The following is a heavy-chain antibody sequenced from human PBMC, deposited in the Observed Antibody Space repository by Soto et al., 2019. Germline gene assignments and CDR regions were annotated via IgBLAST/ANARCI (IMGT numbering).Heavy chain of an antibody. V-gene: IGHV3-23*01. CDR2: ISGSGGST. J-gene: IGHJ6*02. CDR3: ARFHSSGWLYYYYYGMDV. CDR1: GFTFSSYA. D-gene: IGHD6-19*01. Sequence: PGGSLRLSCAASGFTFSSYAMSWVRQAPGKGLEWVSAISGSGGSTYYADSVKGRFTISRDNSKNTLYLQMNSLRAEDTAVFYCARFHSSGWLYYYYYGMDVWGQGTTVTVSS.